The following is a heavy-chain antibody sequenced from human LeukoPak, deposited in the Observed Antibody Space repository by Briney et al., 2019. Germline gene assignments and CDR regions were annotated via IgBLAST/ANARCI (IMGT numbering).Heavy chain of an antibody. Sequence: PSETLSLTCTVSGGSISSYYWSWIRQSPSRGLEWLGRTYYRSKWYNDYAVSVKSRITINPDTSKNQFSLQLNSVTPEDTAVYYCARDQLSSWYDRGFDPWGQGTLVTVSS. V-gene: IGHV6-1*01. CDR2: TYYRSKWYN. CDR1: GGSISSYY. D-gene: IGHD6-13*01. CDR3: ARDQLSSWYDRGFDP. J-gene: IGHJ5*02.